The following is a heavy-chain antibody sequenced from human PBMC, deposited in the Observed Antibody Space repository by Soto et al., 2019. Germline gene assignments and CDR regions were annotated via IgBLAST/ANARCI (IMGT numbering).Heavy chain of an antibody. Sequence: QVQLVQSGAEVRKPGASVKVSCQASGYPFTRSAIHWLRQAPGQRLEWMGCINAGNHHTKYSQKFQGRVSITTDTSASTVFMDLSSLTSEDTAVYYCERDQPHAKWNNFYTNNWFDPWGQGTLVTVS. J-gene: IGHJ5*02. CDR3: ERDQPHAKWNNFYTNNWFDP. V-gene: IGHV1-3*01. CDR2: INAGNHHT. CDR1: GYPFTRSA. D-gene: IGHD3-16*01.